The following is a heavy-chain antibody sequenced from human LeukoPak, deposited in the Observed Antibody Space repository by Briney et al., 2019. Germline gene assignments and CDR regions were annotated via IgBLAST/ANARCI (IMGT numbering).Heavy chain of an antibody. CDR1: GFTFSDAW. D-gene: IGHD2-2*01. CDR2: IKSKTDGATT. Sequence: GGSLRLSCAASGFTFSDAWMSWVRQAPGQGLEWVGRIKSKTDGATTDYAAPVQGRFTISRDDSENTVYLQMNSLKTEDTAMYYCTTGVAISRYAFDIWGQGTMVTVSS. J-gene: IGHJ3*02. CDR3: TTGVAISRYAFDI. V-gene: IGHV3-15*01.